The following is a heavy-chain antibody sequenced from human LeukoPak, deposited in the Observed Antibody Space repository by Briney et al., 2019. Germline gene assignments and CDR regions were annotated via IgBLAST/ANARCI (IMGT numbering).Heavy chain of an antibody. CDR3: ATAPRYLDSSGYLYYYYYMDV. D-gene: IGHD3-22*01. V-gene: IGHV1-24*01. CDR1: GYTLTELS. Sequence: ASVKVSCKVSGYTLTELSMHWVRQAPGKGLEWMGGFDPEDGETIYAQKFQGRVTMTEDTSTDTAYMELSSLRSEDTAVYYCATAPRYLDSSGYLYYYYYMDVWDKGTTVTVSS. CDR2: FDPEDGET. J-gene: IGHJ6*03.